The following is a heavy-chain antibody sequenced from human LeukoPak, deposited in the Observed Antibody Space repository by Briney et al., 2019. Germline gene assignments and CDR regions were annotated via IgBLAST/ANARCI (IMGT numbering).Heavy chain of an antibody. CDR1: GGTFSSYA. V-gene: IGHV1-69*05. Sequence: ASVKVSCKASGGTFSSYASSWVRQAPGQGLEWMGGIIPIFGTANYAQKFQGRVTITTDESTSTAYMELSSLRSEDTAVYYCARLLWEPGTQGYMDVWGEGTTVTVSS. CDR2: IIPIFGTA. CDR3: ARLLWEPGTQGYMDV. D-gene: IGHD1-26*01. J-gene: IGHJ6*03.